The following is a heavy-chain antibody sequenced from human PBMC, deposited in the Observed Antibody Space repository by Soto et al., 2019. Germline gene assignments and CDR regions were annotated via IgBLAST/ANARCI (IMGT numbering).Heavy chain of an antibody. J-gene: IGHJ6*02. CDR1: GYAFSNYA. V-gene: IGHV1-18*01. CDR3: ARTLPGRGGMDI. Sequence: QVQLVQSGGEVKRPGASVKVSCKTSGYAFSNYAITWVRQAPGQGLEWMGWISTTNVNSNYAQEFRGRVTMTKDTSTTTAYMELRGLRPDDTAVYYCARTLPGRGGMDIWGQGTTVTVSS. D-gene: IGHD3-10*01. CDR2: ISTTNVNS.